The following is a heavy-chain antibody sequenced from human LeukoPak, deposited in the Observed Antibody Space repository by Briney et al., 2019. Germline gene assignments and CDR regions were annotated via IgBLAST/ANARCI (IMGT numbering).Heavy chain of an antibody. CDR3: ASQGKGRRVVRGGRNFYYYMDV. CDR2: ITHSGTT. V-gene: IGHV4-34*01. D-gene: IGHD3-10*01. CDR1: GGSFSGYY. J-gene: IGHJ6*03. Sequence: SETLSLTCAVWGGSFSGYYWSWIRQSPGKGLEWIGEITHSGTTNYNPSLKSRVTISVDTSKNQFSLKVTSVTAADTGVYYCASQGKGRRVVRGGRNFYYYMDVWGNGTTVTVSS.